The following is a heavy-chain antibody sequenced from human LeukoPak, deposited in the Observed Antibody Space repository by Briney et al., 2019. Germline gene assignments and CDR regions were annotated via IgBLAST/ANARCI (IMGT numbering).Heavy chain of an antibody. D-gene: IGHD2-2*01. CDR3: ARGLGCSSTSCYHPGDY. CDR2: MNPNSGNT. V-gene: IGHV1-8*03. CDR1: GYTFTSYD. J-gene: IGHJ4*02. Sequence: GASVKVSCKASGYTFTSYDINWVRQATGQGLEWMGWMNPNSGNTGYAQKFQGRVTITRNTSISTAYMELSSLRSEDTAVYYCARGLGCSSTSCYHPGDYWGQGTLATVSS.